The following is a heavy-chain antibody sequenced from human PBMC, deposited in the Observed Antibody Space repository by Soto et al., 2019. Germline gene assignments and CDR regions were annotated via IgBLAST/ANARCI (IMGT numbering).Heavy chain of an antibody. D-gene: IGHD6-13*01. CDR3: AKVAAPDHMSHNYHGMDV. J-gene: IGHJ6*02. V-gene: IGHV3-7*03. CDR2: IKQDGSEK. CDR1: GFSFSGHW. Sequence: GGTLRLSCPASGFSFSGHWMGWVRQAPGKGLEWVANIKQDGSEKYYADSVKGRFTISRDNSKNTVSLQMNSLRVEDSAVYYCAKVAAPDHMSHNYHGMDVWGQGTTVTVSS.